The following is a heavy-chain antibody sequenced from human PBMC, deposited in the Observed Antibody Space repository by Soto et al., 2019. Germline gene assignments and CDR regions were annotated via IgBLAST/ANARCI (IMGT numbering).Heavy chain of an antibody. CDR1: GFSLTTRGVG. Sequence: QITLKESGPTLVKPTQTLTLTCTFSGFSLTTRGVGVGWIRQPPGKALECLALIYWDDDKRYSPSLPSRLSITKDTSKNQVALTMTNVDPVDTATYYCAHIPNYYQYDWFDPWGQGTLVSVSS. CDR3: AHIPNYYQYDWFDP. V-gene: IGHV2-5*02. J-gene: IGHJ5*02. CDR2: IYWDDDK. D-gene: IGHD3-16*01.